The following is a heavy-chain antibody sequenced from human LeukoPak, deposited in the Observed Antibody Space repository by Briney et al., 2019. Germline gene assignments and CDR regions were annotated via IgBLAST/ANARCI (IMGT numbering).Heavy chain of an antibody. J-gene: IGHJ4*02. Sequence: GGSLRLSCAASGXTVSSSYMSWVRQAPGKGLEWVSLIYAGGDTFYADSVKGRFTISRDNSKEALYLQMNSLRAEDTAVYYCARVSVSFNMPFDYWGQGTLVTVSS. CDR2: IYAGGDT. D-gene: IGHD2-2*01. CDR3: ARVSVSFNMPFDY. CDR1: GXTVSSSY. V-gene: IGHV3-66*01.